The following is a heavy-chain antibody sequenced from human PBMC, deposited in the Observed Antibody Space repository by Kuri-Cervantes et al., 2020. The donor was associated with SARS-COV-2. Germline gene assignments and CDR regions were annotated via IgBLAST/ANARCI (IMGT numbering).Heavy chain of an antibody. V-gene: IGHV3-11*04. D-gene: IGHD3-9*01. CDR3: AKGKDYDILTGYYGGYYFDY. Sequence: GGSLRLSCAASGFTFSDYYMSGIRQAPGKGLEWVSYISSSGSTIYYADSVKGRFTISRDNSKNTLYLQMNSLRAEDTAVYYCAKGKDYDILTGYYGGYYFDYWGQGTLVTVSS. CDR1: GFTFSDYY. CDR2: ISSSGSTI. J-gene: IGHJ4*02.